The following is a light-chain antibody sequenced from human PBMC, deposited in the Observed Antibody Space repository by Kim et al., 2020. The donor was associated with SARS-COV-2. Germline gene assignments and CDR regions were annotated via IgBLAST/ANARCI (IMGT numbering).Light chain of an antibody. CDR3: QVWDSSTVV. CDR2: REN. J-gene: IGLJ2*01. Sequence: VALGQAARITGGGKNIGTMIVHGNQQKPSLAPVVGLLRENNRPAGVPEPFSGSNSGNTATLTISGAQAGDEADYYCQVWDSSTVVFGGGTQLTVL. V-gene: IGLV3-9*01. CDR1: NIGTMI.